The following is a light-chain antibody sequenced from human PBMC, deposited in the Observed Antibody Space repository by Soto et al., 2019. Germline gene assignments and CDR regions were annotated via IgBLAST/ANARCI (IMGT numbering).Light chain of an antibody. J-gene: IGKJ5*01. CDR1: QSVSSTR. CDR2: GAS. V-gene: IGKV3-20*01. CDR3: QQHGASIN. Sequence: EIVLTQSHGTLSLSPGERATLSCRASQSVSSTRLAWYQQKPGQAPRLLIYGASTRAAGIADRFSGSGSGADFTLTISRLEPEDLAVYFCQQHGASINCGQGTRLDI.